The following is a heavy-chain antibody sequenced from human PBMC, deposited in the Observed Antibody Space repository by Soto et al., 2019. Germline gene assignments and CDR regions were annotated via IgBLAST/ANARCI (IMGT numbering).Heavy chain of an antibody. V-gene: IGHV4-31*03. J-gene: IGHJ6*01. CDR1: GGSVSRGGYS. CDR2: IYYTGST. Sequence: QVQLQESGPGLVKPPQTLSLTCTVSGGSVSRGGYSWSWIRQHPGKGVEWIGHIYYTGSTFYNPSLKSRLTLSVDLSKNQFSLMLNFVTASDTAVYYCARDGINYRIYYYYGMDVWGQGTTVSVSS. CDR3: ARDGINYRIYYYYGMDV. D-gene: IGHD4-4*01.